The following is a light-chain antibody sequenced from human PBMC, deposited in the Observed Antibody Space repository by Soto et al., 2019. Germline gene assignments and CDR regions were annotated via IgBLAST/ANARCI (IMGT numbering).Light chain of an antibody. CDR1: QSLLHSDGYNY. CDR2: WGS. Sequence: IVMTQSPLSLPVTPGEPASISCRSSQSLLHSDGYNYLDWYLQKPGQSPQLLIYWGSNRASGVPDRCSGSGSGTNFTLKISRVEAEDVGVYYCMQALQTPLTFGPGTKVDIK. V-gene: IGKV2-28*01. CDR3: MQALQTPLT. J-gene: IGKJ3*01.